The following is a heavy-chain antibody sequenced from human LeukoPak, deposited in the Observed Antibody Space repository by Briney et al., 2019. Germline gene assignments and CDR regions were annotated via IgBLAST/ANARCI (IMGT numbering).Heavy chain of an antibody. D-gene: IGHD3-22*01. Sequence: GGSLRLSCAASGFTFSSFAMHWVRQAPGKGLEYVSGISSNGASTYYANSVEGRITISRDNSKNTLYLQMGSLRAEDMAVYYCARSLPPGYYDSSGSFDYWGQGTLVTVSS. J-gene: IGHJ4*02. CDR2: ISSNGAST. CDR1: GFTFSSFA. CDR3: ARSLPPGYYDSSGSFDY. V-gene: IGHV3-64*01.